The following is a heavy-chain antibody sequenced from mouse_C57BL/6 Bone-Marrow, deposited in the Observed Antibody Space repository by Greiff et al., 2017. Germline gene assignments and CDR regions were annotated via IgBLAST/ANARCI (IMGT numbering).Heavy chain of an antibody. D-gene: IGHD1-1*01. CDR3: ARGYYGSSVHFDY. Sequence: QVQLQQSGAELAKPGASVKLSCKASGYTFTSYWMHWVKQRPGQGLEWIGYINPSSGYTKYNQKFKDKATLTADKSSSTAYMQLSSLTYEDSAVYYCARGYYGSSVHFDYWGQGTTLTVSS. CDR1: GYTFTSYW. V-gene: IGHV1-7*01. CDR2: INPSSGYT. J-gene: IGHJ2*01.